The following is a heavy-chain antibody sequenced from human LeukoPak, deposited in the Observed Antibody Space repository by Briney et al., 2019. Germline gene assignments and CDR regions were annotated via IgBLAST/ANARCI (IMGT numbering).Heavy chain of an antibody. Sequence: GESLKISCKGSGDSFTNNWIGWVRQMPGKGLEWMGIIYPGDSDTRYSPSFQGQVTISADKSISTVYLQWSSLKASDTAMYYCARQVTTVVRGVIWPHHYFDSWGQGTLVTVSS. CDR1: GDSFTNNW. CDR2: IYPGDSDT. D-gene: IGHD3-10*01. J-gene: IGHJ4*02. CDR3: ARQVTTVVRGVIWPHHYFDS. V-gene: IGHV5-51*01.